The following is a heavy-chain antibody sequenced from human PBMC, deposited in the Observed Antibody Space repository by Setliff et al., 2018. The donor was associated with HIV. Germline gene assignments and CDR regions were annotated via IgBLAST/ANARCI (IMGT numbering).Heavy chain of an antibody. CDR1: GGSMSSYY. CDR3: ARNRVPSSL. CDR2: IYYTGST. Sequence: SETLSLTCTVSGGSMSSYYWGWIRQPPGKGLEWIGSIYYTGSTDYNPSLMSRVTISLDTPKNQFSLKLNSVIAADTAVYYCARNRVPSSLWGQGTLVTVSS. V-gene: IGHV4-59*01. J-gene: IGHJ4*02. D-gene: IGHD3-10*01.